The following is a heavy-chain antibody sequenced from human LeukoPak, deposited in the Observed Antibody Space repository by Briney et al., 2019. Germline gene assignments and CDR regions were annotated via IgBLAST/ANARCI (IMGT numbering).Heavy chain of an antibody. V-gene: IGHV3-30*04. D-gene: IGHD2-21*01. CDR3: ARSLGGGDWYFDY. CDR1: GFTFSTYA. CDR2: ISYDGRNK. Sequence: PEGSLRLSCAASGFTFSTYAMHWARRAPGKGPEWVAVISYDGRNKYYADSVKGRFTISRDNSKNTLYLQMDSLRAEDTAMYYCARSLGGGDWYFDYWGQGTLVTVSS. J-gene: IGHJ4*02.